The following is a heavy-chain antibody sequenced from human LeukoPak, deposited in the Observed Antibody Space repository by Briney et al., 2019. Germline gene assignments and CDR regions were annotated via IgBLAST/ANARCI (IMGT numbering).Heavy chain of an antibody. Sequence: SETLSLTCTVSGGSISSYYWSWIRQPPGKGLEWIGYIYYSGSTNYNPSLRSRVTISVDTSKNQFSLKLSSVTATDTAVYYCASGGSSSWYRWFDPWGQGTLVTVSS. CDR1: GGSISSYY. CDR2: IYYSGST. V-gene: IGHV4-59*08. CDR3: ASGGSSSWYRWFDP. D-gene: IGHD6-13*01. J-gene: IGHJ5*02.